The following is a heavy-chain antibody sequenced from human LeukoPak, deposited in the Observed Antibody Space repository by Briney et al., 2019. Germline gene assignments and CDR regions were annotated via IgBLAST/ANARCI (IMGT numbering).Heavy chain of an antibody. CDR3: ARGGRRVIVVVVAATDAFDI. D-gene: IGHD2-15*01. V-gene: IGHV4-34*01. CDR2: INHSGST. J-gene: IGHJ3*02. Sequence: SETLSLTCAVYGGSFSGYYWSWIRQPPGKGLEWIGEINHSGSTNYNPSLKSRVTISVDTSKNQFSLKLSSVTAADTAVYYCARGGRRVIVVVVAATDAFDIWGQGTMVTVSS. CDR1: GGSFSGYY.